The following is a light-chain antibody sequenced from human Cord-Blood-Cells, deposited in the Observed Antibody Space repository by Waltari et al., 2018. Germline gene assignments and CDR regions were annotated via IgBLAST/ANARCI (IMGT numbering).Light chain of an antibody. V-gene: IGLV2-14*01. Sequence: QSALTQPASVSGSPGQSITISCPGTSSDGGGYNYVSWYQQPPGKAPKLMIYDVSKRPSGVSNRFSGSKSGNTASLTISGLQAEDEADYYCSSYTSSSTWVFGGGTKLTVL. CDR2: DVS. J-gene: IGLJ3*02. CDR1: SSDGGGYNY. CDR3: SSYTSSSTWV.